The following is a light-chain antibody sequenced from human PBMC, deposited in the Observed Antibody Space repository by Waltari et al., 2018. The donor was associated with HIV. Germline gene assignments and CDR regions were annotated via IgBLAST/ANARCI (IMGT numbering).Light chain of an antibody. CDR3: QSYDTDLKSGV. Sequence: QSVLTQPPSVSGAPGQRVTISCTGSSSNIGAGYDVQWYQQLPGAAPKLLIVGADIRPSGVPDRFSGSKSGRSASLAISGLQSDDEADYFCQSYDTDLKSGVFGGGTKVTVL. V-gene: IGLV1-40*01. CDR1: SSNIGAGYD. CDR2: GAD. J-gene: IGLJ3*02.